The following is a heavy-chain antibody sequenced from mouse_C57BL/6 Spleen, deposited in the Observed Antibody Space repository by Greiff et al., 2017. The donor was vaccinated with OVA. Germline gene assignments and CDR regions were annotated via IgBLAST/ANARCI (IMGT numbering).Heavy chain of an antibody. J-gene: IGHJ1*03. Sequence: QVQLQQPGTELVKPGASVKLSCKASGYTFTSYWMHWVKPRPGQGLEWIGNINPSNGGTNYNEKFKSKATLTVDKSSSTAYMQLSSLTSEDSAVYYCARADRGITTVGWYFDVWGTGTTVTVSS. CDR1: GYTFTSYW. CDR3: ARADRGITTVGWYFDV. V-gene: IGHV1-53*01. D-gene: IGHD1-1*01. CDR2: INPSNGGT.